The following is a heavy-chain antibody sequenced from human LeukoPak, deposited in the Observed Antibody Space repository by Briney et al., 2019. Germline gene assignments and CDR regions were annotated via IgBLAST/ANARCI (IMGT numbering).Heavy chain of an antibody. Sequence: SETLSLTCTVSGGSISSGSYYWSWIRQPAGKGLEWIGHIYASGGTKYNPSLESRVTISIDTSKNQLSLRLSSVTAADTAVYYCTREKSYGYIRADSWGQGTLVAVSS. CDR2: IYASGGT. J-gene: IGHJ4*02. CDR3: TREKSYGYIRADS. D-gene: IGHD3-16*01. V-gene: IGHV4-61*09. CDR1: GGSISSGSYY.